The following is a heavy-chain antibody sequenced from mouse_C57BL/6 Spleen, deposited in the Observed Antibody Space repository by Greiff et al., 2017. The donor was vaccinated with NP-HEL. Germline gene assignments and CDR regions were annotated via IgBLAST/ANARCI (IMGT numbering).Heavy chain of an antibody. CDR3: THGSSYGGFAY. CDR1: GFNIKDYY. D-gene: IGHD1-1*01. V-gene: IGHV14-1*01. Sequence: EVQLPQSGAELVRPGASVKLSCTASGFNIKDYYMHWVKQRPEQGLEWIGRIDPEDGDTEYAPKFQGKATMTADTSSNTAYLQLSSLTSEDTAVDYCTHGSSYGGFAYWGQGTLVTVSA. CDR2: IDPEDGDT. J-gene: IGHJ3*01.